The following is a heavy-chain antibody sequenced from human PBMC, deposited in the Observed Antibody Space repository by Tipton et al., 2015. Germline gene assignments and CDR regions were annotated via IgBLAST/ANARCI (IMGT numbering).Heavy chain of an antibody. Sequence: TLSLTCTVSGGSISSSSYYWAWIRQPPGKGLEWIGSLYFSGSTYYNPSIKSRVTMSRDTSKNQFSLKLTSVTAADTAVYYCACQDYDSLTRDYQTVDYWGQGTLVTVSS. CDR2: LYFSGST. CDR3: ACQDYDSLTRDYQTVDY. V-gene: IGHV4-39*07. D-gene: IGHD3-9*01. CDR1: GGSISSSSYY. J-gene: IGHJ4*02.